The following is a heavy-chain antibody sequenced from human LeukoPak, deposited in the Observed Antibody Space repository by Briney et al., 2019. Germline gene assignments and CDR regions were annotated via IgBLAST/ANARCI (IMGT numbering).Heavy chain of an antibody. J-gene: IGHJ4*02. Sequence: GGFLRLSCAASGFTFSSYAMSWVRQAPGKGLEWVSAISGSGGSTYYADSVKGRFTISRDNSKNTLYLQMNSLRAEDTAVYYCAKDLDYDILSSFDYWGQGTLVTVSS. D-gene: IGHD3-9*01. CDR3: AKDLDYDILSSFDY. CDR1: GFTFSSYA. CDR2: ISGSGGST. V-gene: IGHV3-23*01.